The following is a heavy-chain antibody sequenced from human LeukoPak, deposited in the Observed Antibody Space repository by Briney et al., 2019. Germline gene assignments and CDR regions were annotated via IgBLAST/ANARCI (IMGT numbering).Heavy chain of an antibody. CDR3: ARGRRDGYNKGGFYFDY. V-gene: IGHV4-31*03. J-gene: IGHJ4*02. CDR2: IYYSGST. D-gene: IGHD5-24*01. Sequence: PSQTLSLTCTVSGGSISSGGYYWSWIRQHPGKGLEWIGYIYYSGSTYYNPSLKSRVTISVDTSKNQFSLKLSSVTAADTAVYYCARGRRDGYNKGGFYFDYWGQGTLVTVSS. CDR1: GGSISSGGYY.